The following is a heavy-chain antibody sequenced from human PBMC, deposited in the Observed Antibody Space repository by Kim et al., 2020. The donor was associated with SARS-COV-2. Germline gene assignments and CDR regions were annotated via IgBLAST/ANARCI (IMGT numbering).Heavy chain of an antibody. V-gene: IGHV1-69*13. CDR3: ARDRYSSSSRRDDAFDI. CDR2: IIPIFGTA. Sequence: SVKVSCKASGGTFSSYAISWVRQAPGQGLEWMGGIIPIFGTANYAQKFQGRVTITADESTSTAYMELSSLRSEDTAVYYCARDRYSSSSRRDDAFDIWGQGTMVTVSS. J-gene: IGHJ3*02. D-gene: IGHD6-6*01. CDR1: GGTFSSYA.